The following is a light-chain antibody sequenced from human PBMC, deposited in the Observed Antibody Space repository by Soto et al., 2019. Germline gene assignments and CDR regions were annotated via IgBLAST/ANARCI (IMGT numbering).Light chain of an antibody. J-gene: IGKJ2*01. CDR1: QSISSW. CDR3: QQYNSYSAKYP. CDR2: KAS. V-gene: IGKV1-5*03. Sequence: DIEMTQSPFTLSASLGDRVTITCRASQSISSWLAWYQQKPGKAPKLLIYKASSLESGVPSRFSGSGSGTEFTLTISSLQPDDFATYYCQQYNSYSAKYPFGQGTKVDI.